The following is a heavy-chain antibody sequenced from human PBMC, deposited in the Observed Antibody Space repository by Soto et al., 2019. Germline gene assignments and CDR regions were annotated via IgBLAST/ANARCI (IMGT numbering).Heavy chain of an antibody. CDR3: ERGLSGWPLDY. D-gene: IGHD6-19*01. J-gene: IGHJ4*02. CDR2: ISYDGSNK. V-gene: IGHV3-30-3*01. Sequence: GGSLRLSCAASGFTFSSYAMHWVRQAPGKGLEWVAVISYDGSNKYYADSVKGRFTISRDNSKNTLYLQMNSLRAEDAAVYYCERGLSGWPLDYWGQGTLVTVSS. CDR1: GFTFSSYA.